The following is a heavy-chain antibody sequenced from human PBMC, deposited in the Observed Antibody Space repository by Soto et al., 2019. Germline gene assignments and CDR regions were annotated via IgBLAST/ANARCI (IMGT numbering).Heavy chain of an antibody. CDR2: IYYSGST. CDR3: ARMSPPTRGRWLQSYYYYYGMDV. D-gene: IGHD3-16*01. Sequence: QVQLQESGPGLVKPSETLSLTCTVSGGSISSYYWSWIRQPPGKGLEWIGYIYYSGSTNYNPSLKSRVTISVDTSKNQFSLKLSSVTAADTAVYYCARMSPPTRGRWLQSYYYYYGMDVWGQGTTVTVSS. V-gene: IGHV4-59*01. CDR1: GGSISSYY. J-gene: IGHJ6*02.